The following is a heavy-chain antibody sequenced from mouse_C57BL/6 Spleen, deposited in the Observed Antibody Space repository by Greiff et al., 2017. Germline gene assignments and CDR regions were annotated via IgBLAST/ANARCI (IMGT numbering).Heavy chain of an antibody. D-gene: IGHD4-1*01. CDR1: GFTFSSYG. CDR2: ISSGGSYT. Sequence: EVNLVESGGDLVKPGGSLKLSCAASGFTFSSYGMSWVRQTPDKRLEWVATISSGGSYTYYPDSVKGRFTISRDNAKNTLYLQMSSLKSEDTAMYYCAANWVYFDYWGQGTTLTVSS. V-gene: IGHV5-6*01. CDR3: AANWVYFDY. J-gene: IGHJ2*01.